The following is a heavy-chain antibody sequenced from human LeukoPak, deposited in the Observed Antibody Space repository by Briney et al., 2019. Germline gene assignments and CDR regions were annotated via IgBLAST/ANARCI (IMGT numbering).Heavy chain of an antibody. CDR3: AKDNRGYFDF. CDR2: ISYNGRNN. V-gene: IGHV3-30*18. J-gene: IGHJ4*02. D-gene: IGHD3-16*01. CDR1: GFPLYSYR. Sequence: GGSLTLLCTPSGFPLYSYRMHWAPQAPGKGLEWVALISYNGRNNYYADSVKGRFTISRDNYKNTLYLQVSSLRTEDTAVYFCAKDNRGYFDFWGQGTLVTVSS.